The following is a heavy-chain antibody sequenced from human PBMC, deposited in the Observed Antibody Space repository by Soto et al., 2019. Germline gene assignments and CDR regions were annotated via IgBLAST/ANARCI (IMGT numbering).Heavy chain of an antibody. CDR3: ARGDGTGLHSSGWSPRF. Sequence: EVQLVESGGGLVKPGGSLTLSCAASGFTFSVSTMNWVRQAPGERLEWVSSISSGTTYFYYADSVKGRFSISRDNAKHSLYLQTNSLRVEDTAVYYCARGDGTGLHSSGWSPRFWGQGTLVTVSS. D-gene: IGHD6-13*01. V-gene: IGHV3-21*01. J-gene: IGHJ4*02. CDR1: GFTFSVST. CDR2: ISSGTTYF.